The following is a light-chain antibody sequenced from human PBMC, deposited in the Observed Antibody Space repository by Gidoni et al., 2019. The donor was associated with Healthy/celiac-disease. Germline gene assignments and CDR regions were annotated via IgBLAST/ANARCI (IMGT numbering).Light chain of an antibody. Sequence: EIVLTQSPATLSLSPVARATLSCRASQSVSSYLAWYQQKPGQAPRLLIYDASNRATGIPARFSGSGSGTDFTLTISSLEPEDFAVYYCQQRSNWPITFGQGTRLEIK. V-gene: IGKV3-11*01. CDR3: QQRSNWPIT. CDR1: QSVSSY. J-gene: IGKJ5*01. CDR2: DAS.